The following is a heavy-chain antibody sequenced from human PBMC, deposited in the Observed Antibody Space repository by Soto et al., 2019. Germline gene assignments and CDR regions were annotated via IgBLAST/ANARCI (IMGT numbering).Heavy chain of an antibody. D-gene: IGHD5-12*01. CDR2: IIPIFGTA. CDR3: ARLLGFDLNHFYYAMDV. CDR1: GGSFNRHT. Sequence: QVQLVQSGAEVRKPGSSVRVSCKASGGSFNRHTISWVRQAPGQGLEWMGGIIPIFGTANHAQKFQGRVTIIADESTSTVYMELSSLRSDDTAVYFCARLLGFDLNHFYYAMDVWGQGTTVTVSS. J-gene: IGHJ6*02. V-gene: IGHV1-69*01.